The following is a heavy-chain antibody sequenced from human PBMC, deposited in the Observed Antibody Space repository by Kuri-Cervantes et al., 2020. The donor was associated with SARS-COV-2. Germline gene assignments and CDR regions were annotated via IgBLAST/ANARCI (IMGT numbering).Heavy chain of an antibody. D-gene: IGHD3-10*01. CDR1: GFTFSSYA. V-gene: IGHV3-7*01. CDR3: ARDRRRFGDVYFDY. CDR2: IKQDGSEK. J-gene: IGHJ4*02. Sequence: LSLTCAASGFTFSSYAMHWVRQAPGKGLEWVANIKQDGSEKYYVDSVKGRFTISRDNAKNSLYLQMNSLRAEDTAVYYCARDRRRFGDVYFDYWGQGTLVTVSS.